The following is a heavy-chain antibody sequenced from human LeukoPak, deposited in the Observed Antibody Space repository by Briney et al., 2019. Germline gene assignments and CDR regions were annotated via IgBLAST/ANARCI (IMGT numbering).Heavy chain of an antibody. J-gene: IGHJ5*02. Sequence: ASVKVSCKASGYTFTSYGTSWVRQAPGQGLEWMGWISAYNGNTNYAQKLQGRVTMTTDTSTSTAYMELRSLRSDDTAVYYCARTPPDIVVVPAAIRRIWFDPWGQGTLVTVSS. CDR2: ISAYNGNT. D-gene: IGHD2-2*02. V-gene: IGHV1-18*01. CDR3: ARTPPDIVVVPAAIRRIWFDP. CDR1: GYTFTSYG.